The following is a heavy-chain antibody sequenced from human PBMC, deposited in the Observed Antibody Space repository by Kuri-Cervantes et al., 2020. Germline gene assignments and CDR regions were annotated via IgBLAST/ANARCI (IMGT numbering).Heavy chain of an antibody. D-gene: IGHD2-2*01. CDR3: ARGGPWVPAATSWFDP. CDR1: RFTFSSYA. V-gene: IGHV3-30*07. Sequence: GESLKISCVASRFTFSSYAIYWVRQAPGKGLEWVAVISYDGSKTYYADSVKGRFSLSRDNSKNTLYLQMNSLRAEDTAVYYCARGGPWVPAATSWFDPWGQGILVTVSS. CDR2: ISYDGSKT. J-gene: IGHJ5*02.